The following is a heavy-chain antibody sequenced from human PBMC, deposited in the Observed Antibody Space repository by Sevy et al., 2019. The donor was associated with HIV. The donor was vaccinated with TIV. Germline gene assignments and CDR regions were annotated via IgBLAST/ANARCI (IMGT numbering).Heavy chain of an antibody. Sequence: GGSLRLSCAISGFTVNDKYIIWVRQAPGKGLEWVSGISNSGANTYYADSVRGRFTVSRDNSKNTVYLQLNSLRAEDTAIYYCAKEWTLLSDWYGEFDYWGQGTLVTVSS. CDR1: GFTVNDKY. J-gene: IGHJ4*02. CDR3: AKEWTLLSDWYGEFDY. D-gene: IGHD6-19*01. CDR2: ISNSGANT. V-gene: IGHV3-23*01.